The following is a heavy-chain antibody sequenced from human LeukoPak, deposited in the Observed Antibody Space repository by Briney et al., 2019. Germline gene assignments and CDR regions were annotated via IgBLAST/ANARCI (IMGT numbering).Heavy chain of an antibody. CDR2: MNPNSGNT. V-gene: IGHV1-8*01. CDR1: GYTFTSYD. D-gene: IGHD3-10*01. J-gene: IGHJ4*02. CDR3: ARTMVRGVNQLDY. Sequence: GASVKVSCKASGYTFTSYDINWVRQATGQGLEWMGWMNPNSGNTGYTQKFQGRVTMTRNTSISTAYMELSSLRSEDTAVYYCARTMVRGVNQLDYWGQGTLVTVSS.